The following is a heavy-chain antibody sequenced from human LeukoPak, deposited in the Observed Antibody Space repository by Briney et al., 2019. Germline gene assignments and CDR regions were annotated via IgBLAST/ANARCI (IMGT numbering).Heavy chain of an antibody. J-gene: IGHJ4*02. CDR2: INPSGGST. D-gene: IGHD5-18*01. CDR3: ARDYVDTAMVGRFFDY. Sequence: ASVKVSCKASGYTFTGYYMQWVRQAPGQGLEWMGIINPSGGSTSYAQKFQGRVTMTRDMSTSTVYMELSSLRSEDTAVYYCARDYVDTAMVGRFFDYWGQGTLVTVSS. CDR1: GYTFTGYY. V-gene: IGHV1-46*01.